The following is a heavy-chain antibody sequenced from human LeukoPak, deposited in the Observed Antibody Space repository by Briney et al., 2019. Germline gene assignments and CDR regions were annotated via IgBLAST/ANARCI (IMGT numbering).Heavy chain of an antibody. CDR2: IKQDGSDK. Sequence: GGSLRLSCAASGFTFSSYWMCWVRQAPGKGLEWVAIIKQDGSDKYYVDSVEGRFIISRDNTKNSLYLQMNSLRAEDTAVYYCLTSTRSHRFDYWGQGTLVTVSS. CDR3: LTSTRSHRFDY. D-gene: IGHD2-15*01. J-gene: IGHJ4*02. V-gene: IGHV3-7*01. CDR1: GFTFSSYW.